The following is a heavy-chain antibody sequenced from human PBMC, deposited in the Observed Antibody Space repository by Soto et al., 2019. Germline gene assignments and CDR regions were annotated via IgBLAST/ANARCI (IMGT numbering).Heavy chain of an antibody. CDR3: ARGGGYFSGGSCYSRGAPYYYGMDV. J-gene: IGHJ6*02. D-gene: IGHD2-15*01. V-gene: IGHV4-31*03. CDR2: IYYSGST. Sequence: PSETLSLTCTVSGGSISSGGYYWSWIRQHPGKGLEWIGYIYYSGSTYYNPSLKSRVTISVDTSKNQFSLKLSSVTAADTAVYYCARGGGYFSGGSCYSRGAPYYYGMDVWGQGTTVTVSS. CDR1: GGSISSGGYY.